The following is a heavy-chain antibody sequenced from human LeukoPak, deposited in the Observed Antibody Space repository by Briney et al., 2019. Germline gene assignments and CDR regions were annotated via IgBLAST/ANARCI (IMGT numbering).Heavy chain of an antibody. V-gene: IGHV3-21*01. CDR2: IGSSSNYM. CDR1: GFTFSNYN. D-gene: IGHD1-26*01. Sequence: GGSLRLSCAASGFTFSNYNMNWVRQAPGKGLEWVSCIGSSSNYMYYADSVKGRFTISRDNAKNSLYLQMNSLRAEDTAVYYCAAREWELFPQYYSDYWGQGALVTVSS. CDR3: AAREWELFPQYYSDY. J-gene: IGHJ4*02.